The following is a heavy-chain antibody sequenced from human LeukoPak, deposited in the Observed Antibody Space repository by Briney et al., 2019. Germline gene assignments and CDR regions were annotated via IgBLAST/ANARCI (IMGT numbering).Heavy chain of an antibody. CDR3: ARSLSGYYIGDY. Sequence: GGSLRLSCAASGFTFSGYSMNWVRQAPGKGLEWVSSISSSSSYIYYADSVKGRFTISRDNAKNSLYLQMNSLRVEDTAVYFCARSLSGYYIGDYWGQGTLVTVSS. CDR2: ISSSSSYI. V-gene: IGHV3-21*01. CDR1: GFTFSGYS. D-gene: IGHD5-12*01. J-gene: IGHJ4*02.